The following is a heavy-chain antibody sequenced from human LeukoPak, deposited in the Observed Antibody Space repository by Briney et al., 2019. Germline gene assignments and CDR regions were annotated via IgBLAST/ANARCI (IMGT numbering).Heavy chain of an antibody. CDR2: IKQDGSEK. CDR1: GFTFSNYW. J-gene: IGHJ4*02. CDR3: ARDRKVVVVAATPPGY. D-gene: IGHD2-15*01. V-gene: IGHV3-7*01. Sequence: GGSLRLSCAASGFTFSNYWMSWVRQAPGKGLEWVANIKQDGSEKYYVDSVKGRFTISRDNAKNSLYLQMNSLRAEDTAVYYCARDRKVVVVAATPPGYWGQGTLVTVSS.